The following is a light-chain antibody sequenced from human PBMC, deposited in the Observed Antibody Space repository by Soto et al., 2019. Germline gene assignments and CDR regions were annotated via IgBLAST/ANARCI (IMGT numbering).Light chain of an antibody. CDR1: ESLSTY. Sequence: VMTQSPAALSVSPGERVTLSCRASESLSTYLAWYQHKPGQAPRLLIYGASTKATGIPARFSGSGSATDFTLTISSLQSEDFAVYYCQSYNDWPFSFGQGTKVDIK. V-gene: IGKV3-15*01. CDR2: GAS. J-gene: IGKJ2*01. CDR3: QSYNDWPFS.